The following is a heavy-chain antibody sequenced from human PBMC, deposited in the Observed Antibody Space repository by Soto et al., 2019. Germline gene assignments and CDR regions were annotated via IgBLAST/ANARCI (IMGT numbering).Heavy chain of an antibody. D-gene: IGHD3-3*01. Sequence: QVQLVESGGGVVQPGRSLRLSCAASGFTFSSYAMHWVRQAPGKGLEWVAVISYDGSNKYYADSVKGRFTISRDNSKNTLYLQMNSLRAEDTAVYYCARPGLRFLEWLLYFDYWGQGTLSPSPQ. CDR3: ARPGLRFLEWLLYFDY. J-gene: IGHJ4*02. CDR1: GFTFSSYA. V-gene: IGHV3-30-3*01. CDR2: ISYDGSNK.